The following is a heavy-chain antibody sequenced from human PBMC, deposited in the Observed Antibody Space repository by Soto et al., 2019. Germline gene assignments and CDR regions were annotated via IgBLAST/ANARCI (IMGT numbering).Heavy chain of an antibody. CDR3: AIHERYSFTSTFAQYWFDP. V-gene: IGHV5-51*01. D-gene: IGHD2-15*01. Sequence: GESLKISCKGSGYSFTTYWIGWVRQMPGKGLEWMGIIYPGDSDTRYSPSFQGQVTISADKSISTAYLQWSSLKASDTAMYYCAIHERYSFTSTFAQYWFDPWGQGTLVTVSS. CDR2: IYPGDSDT. CDR1: GYSFTTYW. J-gene: IGHJ5*02.